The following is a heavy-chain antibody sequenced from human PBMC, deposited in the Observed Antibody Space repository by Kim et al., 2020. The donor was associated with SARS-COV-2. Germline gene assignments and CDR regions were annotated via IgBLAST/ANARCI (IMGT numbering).Heavy chain of an antibody. V-gene: IGHV4-59*01. Sequence: SETLSLTCTVSGGSMRSYYWTWIRQPPGKGLEWIGYISYSGSTNYNPSLKSRVTISVDTSKNQFSLKLNSVTTADTAVYYCARAVVPDSVPWLDTWGQGTLVTVSS. CDR2: ISYSGST. D-gene: IGHD2-15*01. J-gene: IGHJ5*02. CDR3: ARAVVPDSVPWLDT. CDR1: GGSMRSYY.